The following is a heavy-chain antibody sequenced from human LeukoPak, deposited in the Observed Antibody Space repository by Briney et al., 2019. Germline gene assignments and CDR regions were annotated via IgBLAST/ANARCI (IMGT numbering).Heavy chain of an antibody. CDR1: GFIFSDYY. J-gene: IGHJ4*02. D-gene: IGHD4-17*01. CDR3: AREPGNNGDLDY. V-gene: IGHV3-11*04. CDR2: ISTSGSST. Sequence: PGGSLRLSCAASGFIFSDYYMSWIRQAPGKGLEWVSSISTSGSSTFYADSMKGRFTISRDNAKSSLYLQMSSLRAEDTAVYYCAREPGNNGDLDYWGQGTLVTVSS.